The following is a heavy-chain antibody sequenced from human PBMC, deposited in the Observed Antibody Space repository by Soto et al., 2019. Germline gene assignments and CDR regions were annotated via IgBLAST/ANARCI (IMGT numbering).Heavy chain of an antibody. J-gene: IGHJ4*02. CDR2: ISAYNGNT. D-gene: IGHD6-13*01. V-gene: IGHV1-18*01. CDR3: ARDGAAAGPFDY. CDR1: GYTFSISG. Sequence: APVKVSCKASGYTFSISGIGGVRQAPGQGLEWMGWISAYNGNTNYAQKLQGRVTMTTDTSTSTAYMELRSLRSDDTAVYYCARDGAAAGPFDYGGQGTLVTVSS.